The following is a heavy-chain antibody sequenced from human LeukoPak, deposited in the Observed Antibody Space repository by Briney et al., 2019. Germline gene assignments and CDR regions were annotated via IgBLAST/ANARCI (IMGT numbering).Heavy chain of an antibody. CDR3: AAGSGSYSYDDFDI. V-gene: IGHV1-58*02. D-gene: IGHD1-26*01. Sequence: ASVKVSCKASGFTFTSSAMQWVRQARGQRLEWIGWIVVGSGNTNYAQKFQERVTITRDMSTSTAYLELSSLRSEDTAVYYCAAGSGSYSYDDFDIWGQGTLVTVSS. J-gene: IGHJ3*02. CDR1: GFTFTSSA. CDR2: IVVGSGNT.